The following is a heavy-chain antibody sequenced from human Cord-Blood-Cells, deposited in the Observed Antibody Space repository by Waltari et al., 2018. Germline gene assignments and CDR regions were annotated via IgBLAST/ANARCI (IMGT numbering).Heavy chain of an antibody. CDR1: GGSFSGYY. CDR2: INHGGRT. J-gene: IGHJ3*02. V-gene: IGHV4-34*01. D-gene: IGHD3-10*01. CDR3: ARLSGSYPYDAFDI. Sequence: QVQLQQWGAGLLKPSETLSLTCAVYGGSFSGYYWSWIRQPPGKGLEWIGEINHGGRTNYNPSLKSRVTISVDTSKNQFSLKLSSVTAADTAVYYCARLSGSYPYDAFDIWGQGTMVTVSS.